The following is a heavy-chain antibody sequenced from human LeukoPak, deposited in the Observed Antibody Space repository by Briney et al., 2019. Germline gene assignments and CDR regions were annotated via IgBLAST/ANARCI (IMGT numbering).Heavy chain of an antibody. CDR2: IYHSGST. CDR3: ARDKQQLANRAIDY. V-gene: IGHV4-38-2*02. CDR1: GGSISSGYY. Sequence: SETLSLTCTVSGGSISSGYYWGWIRQPPGKGLEWIGSIYHSGSTYYNPSLKSRVTISVDTSKNQLSLKLSSVTAADTAVYYCARDKQQLANRAIDYWGQGTLVTVSS. D-gene: IGHD6-13*01. J-gene: IGHJ4*02.